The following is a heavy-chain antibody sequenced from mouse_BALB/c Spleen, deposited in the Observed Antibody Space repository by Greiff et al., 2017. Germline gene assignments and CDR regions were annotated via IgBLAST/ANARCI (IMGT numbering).Heavy chain of an antibody. CDR1: GDSITSGY. V-gene: IGHV3-8*02. Sequence: EVKVVESGPSLVKPSQTLSLTCSVTGDSITSGYWNWIRKFPGNKLEYMGYISYSGSTYYNPSLKSRISITRDTSKNQYYLQLNSVTTEDTATYYCARGATTVRVFDYWGQGTTLTVSS. CDR2: ISYSGST. CDR3: ARGATTVRVFDY. D-gene: IGHD1-1*01. J-gene: IGHJ2*01.